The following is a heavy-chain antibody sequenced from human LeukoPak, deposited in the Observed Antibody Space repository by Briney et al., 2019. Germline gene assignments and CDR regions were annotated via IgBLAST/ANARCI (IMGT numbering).Heavy chain of an antibody. V-gene: IGHV1-24*01. CDR3: ATFRLVTARSYNGFDP. Sequence: ASVKVSCKVSGYTLTELSMHWVRQAPGKGLEWMGGFDPEDGETIYAQKFQGRVTMTEDTSTDTAYMELSSLRSEDTAVYYCATFRLVTARSYNGFDPWGKGTLVTVSS. CDR1: GYTLTELS. CDR2: FDPEDGET. D-gene: IGHD2-21*02. J-gene: IGHJ5*02.